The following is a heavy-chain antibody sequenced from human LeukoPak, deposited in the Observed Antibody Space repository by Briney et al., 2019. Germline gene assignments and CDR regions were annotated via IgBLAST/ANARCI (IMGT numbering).Heavy chain of an antibody. V-gene: IGHV3-30*18. CDR2: ISYDGRNM. CDR3: AKSLSSGWSSYYFGD. J-gene: IGHJ4*02. CDR1: GFAFSTYY. D-gene: IGHD6-19*01. Sequence: GGSLRLSCTASGFAFSTYYIHWVRQPPGKGLEWVAVISYDGRNMYYGDSVKGRFTISRDNSKNTLYLQMNSLRPEDTAVYYCAKSLSSGWSSYYFGDWGQGTLVTVSS.